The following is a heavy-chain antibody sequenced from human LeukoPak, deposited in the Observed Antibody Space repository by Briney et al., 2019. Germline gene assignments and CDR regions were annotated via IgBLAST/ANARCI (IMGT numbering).Heavy chain of an antibody. J-gene: IGHJ3*01. CDR3: ARSSYSSSSSV. CDR1: GFTFSGFW. CDR2: INSDGSEG. D-gene: IGHD6-6*01. Sequence: GESLRLSCAVSGFTFSGFWMSWSRQAPGRGLEWVASINSDGSEGYYADVVKGRFTISRDNAKNSLYLQINSLRAEDTAVYYCARSSYSSSSSVWGQGTMVTVSS. V-gene: IGHV3-7*03.